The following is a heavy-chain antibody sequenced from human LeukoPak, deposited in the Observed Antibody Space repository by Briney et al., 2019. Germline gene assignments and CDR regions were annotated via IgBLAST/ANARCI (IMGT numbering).Heavy chain of an antibody. J-gene: IGHJ4*02. CDR2: INPSGGST. Sequence: GASVKVSCKASGYTFTSYYMHWVRQAPGQGLEWMGIINPSGGSTSYAQKFQGRVTMTRDTSTSTVYMELSSLRSEDTAVYYCARDVGPAGQHPYYFDCWGQGALVTVSS. V-gene: IGHV1-46*01. CDR1: GYTFTSYY. D-gene: IGHD1-1*01. CDR3: ARDVGPAGQHPYYFDC.